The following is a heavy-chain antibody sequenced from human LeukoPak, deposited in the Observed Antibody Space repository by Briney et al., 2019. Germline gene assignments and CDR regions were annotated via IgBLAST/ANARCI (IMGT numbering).Heavy chain of an antibody. CDR1: GITFITYG. J-gene: IGHJ4*02. D-gene: IGHD4-11*01. CDR2: VFGLDHRT. CDR3: AKGLTTLDY. Sequence: GGSLRLSCAVSGITFITYGMSWVRQAPGKGLEWVSTVFGLDHRTSYADSVKGRFTISRDNSKNTLSLQMNSLRAEDTAVYYCAKGLTTLDYWGQGTLVTVSS. V-gene: IGHV3-23*01.